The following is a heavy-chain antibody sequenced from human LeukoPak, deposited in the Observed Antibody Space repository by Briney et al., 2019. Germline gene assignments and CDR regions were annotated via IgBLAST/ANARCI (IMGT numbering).Heavy chain of an antibody. CDR2: IKQEGSEK. CDR3: ARGFELDY. CDR1: GFTFSSFW. J-gene: IGHJ4*02. Sequence: TGGSLRLSCAASGFTFSSFWMSWVRQAPGKGLEWVANIKQEGSEKYYVVSVKGRFTISRDDARNSLYLQMNSLRAEDTAVYFCARGFELDYWGQGTLVTVSS. V-gene: IGHV3-7*01.